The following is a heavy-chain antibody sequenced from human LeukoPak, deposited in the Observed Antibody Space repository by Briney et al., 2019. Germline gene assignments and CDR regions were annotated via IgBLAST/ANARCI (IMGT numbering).Heavy chain of an antibody. V-gene: IGHV1-46*03. Sequence: ASVMVSCKASGYTFTSYYMHWVRQAPGQGLEWMGIINPSGGSTSYAQKFQGRVTMTRDTSTSTVYMELSSLRSEDTAVYYCARNIVVVPAALYFDYWGQGTLVTVSS. CDR3: ARNIVVVPAALYFDY. CDR1: GYTFTSYY. CDR2: INPSGGST. J-gene: IGHJ4*02. D-gene: IGHD2-2*01.